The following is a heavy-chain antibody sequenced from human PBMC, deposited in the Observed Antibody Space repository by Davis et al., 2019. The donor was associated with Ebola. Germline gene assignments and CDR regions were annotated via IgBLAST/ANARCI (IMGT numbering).Heavy chain of an antibody. CDR1: GYTFTGYY. CDR2: INPHNGNT. D-gene: IGHD1-1*01. J-gene: IGHJ4*02. Sequence: ASVKVSCKASGYTFTGYYMHWVRQAPGQGLEWMGWINPHNGNTNYAQNVQGRVTMTTDTSTTTAYMEVGSLRSDDTAVYFCARAQFPTTSDHWGQGTLVTVSS. CDR3: ARAQFPTTSDH. V-gene: IGHV1-18*04.